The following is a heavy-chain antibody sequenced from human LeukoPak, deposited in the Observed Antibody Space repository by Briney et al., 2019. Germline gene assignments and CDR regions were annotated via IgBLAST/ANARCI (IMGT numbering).Heavy chain of an antibody. D-gene: IGHD6-19*01. V-gene: IGHV3-30*02. Sequence: GGSLRLSCAASGFTFSSYDMHWVRQAPGKGLDWVAFIWYDGSNKYHTDSVKGRFTISRDNSKNTLYLQMNSLRAEDTATYYCAARPTSEAVAPSDFWGQGTLVTVSP. CDR1: GFTFSSYD. J-gene: IGHJ4*02. CDR3: AARPTSEAVAPSDF. CDR2: IWYDGSNK.